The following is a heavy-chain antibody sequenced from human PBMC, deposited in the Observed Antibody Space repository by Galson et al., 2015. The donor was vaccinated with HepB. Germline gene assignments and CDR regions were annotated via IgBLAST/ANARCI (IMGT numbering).Heavy chain of an antibody. J-gene: IGHJ4*02. CDR1: GFTFSSYG. CDR2: ISYDGSNK. Sequence: SLRLSCAASGFTFSSYGMHWVRQAPGKGLEWVAVISYDGSNKYYADSVKGRFTISRDNSKNTLYLQMNSLRAEDTAVYYCAKGSIVVVVAATNQPYYFDYWGQGTLVAVSS. V-gene: IGHV3-30*18. D-gene: IGHD2-15*01. CDR3: AKGSIVVVVAATNQPYYFDY.